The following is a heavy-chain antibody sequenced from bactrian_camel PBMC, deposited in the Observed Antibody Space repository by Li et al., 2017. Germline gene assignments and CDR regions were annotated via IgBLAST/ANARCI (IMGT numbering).Heavy chain of an antibody. D-gene: IGHD1*01. V-gene: IGHV3S40*01. CDR3: VTNFLSGAY. Sequence: DVQLVESGGGSVQAGGSLRLSCEASGYTATNYAMGWFRQAPGKEREGVATISTGDSSTVYADSVKGRFAISRDNAKNTVYLQLSSLKTEDTAMYYCVTNFLSGAYWGQGTQVTVS. J-gene: IGHJ4*01. CDR2: ISTGDSST. CDR1: GYTATNYA.